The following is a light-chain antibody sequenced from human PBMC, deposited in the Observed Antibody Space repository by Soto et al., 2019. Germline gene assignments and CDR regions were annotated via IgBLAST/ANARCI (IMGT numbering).Light chain of an antibody. CDR2: AAS. CDR1: QSISSY. Sequence: DIQMTQSPSSLSASVGDRVTITCRASQSISSYLNWYQHKPGKAPKLLIYAASSLQSGVPSRFSGSGSGTDFTLTISSLQPEDFATYYCQQSYSRTPYTFGQGTKLEIK. J-gene: IGKJ2*01. CDR3: QQSYSRTPYT. V-gene: IGKV1-39*01.